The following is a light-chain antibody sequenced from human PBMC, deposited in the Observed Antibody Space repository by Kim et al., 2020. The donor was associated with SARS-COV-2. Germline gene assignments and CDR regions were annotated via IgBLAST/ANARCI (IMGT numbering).Light chain of an antibody. CDR2: QNS. J-gene: IGLJ3*02. Sequence: ATGQAATVTVERNRIVCNSVQRYQHKPGQAPGLLTQQNSHRASGIPELFSGSNSGDTATQTISRVEAGDEDVYYCQVFDTRSYWVFGGGTQLTVL. V-gene: IGLV3-21*02. CDR1: RIVCNS. CDR3: QVFDTRSYWV.